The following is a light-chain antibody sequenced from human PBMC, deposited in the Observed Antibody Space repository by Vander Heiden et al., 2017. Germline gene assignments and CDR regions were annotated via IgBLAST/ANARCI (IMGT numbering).Light chain of an antibody. V-gene: IGLV1-44*01. CDR1: SSNIGSNT. CDR2: SNN. Sequence: QSVLTQPPSASGTPGQRVTISCSGSSSNIGSNTVNWYQQLPGTAPKLRSYSNNQRPSGVPDRFSGSKSGTSASLAISGLQSEDEADYDGAAWDDSLNVRVFGGGPQL. J-gene: IGLJ3*02. CDR3: AAWDDSLNVRV.